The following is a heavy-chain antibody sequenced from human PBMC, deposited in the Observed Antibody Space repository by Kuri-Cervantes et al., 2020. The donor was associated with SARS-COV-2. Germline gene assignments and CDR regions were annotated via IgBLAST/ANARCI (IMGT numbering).Heavy chain of an antibody. CDR3: ARVQDYYSNSQFDY. J-gene: IGHJ4*02. V-gene: IGHV3-7*05. CDR1: GFTFSSYW. CDR2: IKQDGSEK. Sequence: GESLKISCAASGFTFSSYWMSWVRQAPGKGLEWVANIKQDGSEKYYVDSVKGRFTISRDNAKNSLYLQMNSLRAEDTAVYYCARVQDYYSNSQFDYWGQGILVTVSS. D-gene: IGHD4-11*01.